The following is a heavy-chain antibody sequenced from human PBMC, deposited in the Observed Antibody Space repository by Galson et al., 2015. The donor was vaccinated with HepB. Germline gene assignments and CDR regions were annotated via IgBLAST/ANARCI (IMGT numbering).Heavy chain of an antibody. CDR3: ARREYCSGGSCTHESFDY. J-gene: IGHJ4*02. Sequence: QSGAEVKKPGESLKISCKGSGYSFTSYWIGWVRQMPGKGLEWMGIIYPGDSDTRYSPSFQGQVTISADKSISTAYLQWSSLKASDTAMYYCARREYCSGGSCTHESFDYWGQGTLVTVSS. CDR1: GYSFTSYW. D-gene: IGHD2-15*01. V-gene: IGHV5-51*03. CDR2: IYPGDSDT.